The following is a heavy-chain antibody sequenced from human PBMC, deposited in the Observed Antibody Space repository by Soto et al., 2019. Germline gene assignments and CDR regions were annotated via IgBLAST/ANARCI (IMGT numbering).Heavy chain of an antibody. CDR3: ATELDLRRYFDY. CDR2: ISYDGTNK. V-gene: IGHV3-30*04. Sequence: VGSLRLSCASSVFTFSSYSMHCVRQSPGKWLEWVAVISYDGTNKYYADSVKGRFTISRDNSKNTLYLQMNSLRAEDTAVYYCATELDLRRYFDYWGQGTLVTVSS. J-gene: IGHJ4*02. D-gene: IGHD3-16*01. CDR1: VFTFSSYS.